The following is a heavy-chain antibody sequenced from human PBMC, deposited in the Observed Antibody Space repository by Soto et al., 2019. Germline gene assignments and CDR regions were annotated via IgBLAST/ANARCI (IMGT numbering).Heavy chain of an antibody. CDR1: GFTSSSYD. CDR2: ISSTATNI. CDR3: ARDGPNYYGRSGYHHFDY. Sequence: PGGSLRLSCAASGFTSSSYDINWVRQAPGKGLEWLSYISSTATNIYHADAVKGRFTISRDNAKNSLYLLMNSLRAEDTAVYYCARDGPNYYGRSGYHHFDYWGQGTLVTVSS. D-gene: IGHD3-22*01. J-gene: IGHJ4*02. V-gene: IGHV3-48*03.